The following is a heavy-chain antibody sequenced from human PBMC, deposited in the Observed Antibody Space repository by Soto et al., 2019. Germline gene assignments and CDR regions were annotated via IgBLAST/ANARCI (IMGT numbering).Heavy chain of an antibody. CDR1: GFTFSSYW. CDR3: ARLGNEYSSSWSSYYYGMDV. D-gene: IGHD6-13*01. V-gene: IGHV3-7*03. CDR2: IKQDGSEK. Sequence: GGSLRLSCAVSGFTFSSYWMSCVRQAPGKGLEWVANIKQDGSEKYYVDSVKGRFTISRDNAKNSLYLQMNSLRAEDTAVYYCARLGNEYSSSWSSYYYGMDVWGQGTTVTVSS. J-gene: IGHJ6*02.